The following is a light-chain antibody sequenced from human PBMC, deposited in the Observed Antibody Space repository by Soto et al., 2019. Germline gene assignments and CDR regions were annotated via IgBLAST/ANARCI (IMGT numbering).Light chain of an antibody. CDR2: GAS. V-gene: IGKV3-15*01. CDR3: QQYNNWPRT. CDR1: QSVNGN. Sequence: EIVMTQSPATLSVSPGERATISCRASQSVNGNLAWYQQKPGQAPRLLNYGASTGATGIPAKFSGSGSGTEFTFTISSLQSEDFAVYYCQQYNNWPRTFGQGTKV. J-gene: IGKJ1*01.